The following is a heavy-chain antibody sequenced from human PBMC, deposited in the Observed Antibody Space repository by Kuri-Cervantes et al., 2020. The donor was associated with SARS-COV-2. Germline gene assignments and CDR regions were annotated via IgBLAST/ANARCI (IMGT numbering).Heavy chain of an antibody. Sequence: GGSLRLSCAVSGFTFSNYGMNWVRQAPGKGLEWVSAISGSGGSTYYADSVKGRFTISRDNSKNTLYLQMNSLRAEDTAVYYCAKVNIAAAGSKHFQHWGQGTLVTVSS. CDR3: AKVNIAAAGSKHFQH. CDR2: ISGSGGST. D-gene: IGHD6-13*01. CDR1: GFTFSNYG. J-gene: IGHJ1*01. V-gene: IGHV3-23*01.